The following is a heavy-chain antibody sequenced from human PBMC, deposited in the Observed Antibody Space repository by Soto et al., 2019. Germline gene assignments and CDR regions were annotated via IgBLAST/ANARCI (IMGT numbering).Heavy chain of an antibody. CDR3: ARGIGRGLWFGEPWYFDL. CDR1: GDSISRGYH. J-gene: IGHJ2*01. CDR2: IYHTGTT. V-gene: IGHV4-38-2*01. D-gene: IGHD3-10*01. Sequence: PSETLSLTCAVSGDSISRGYHWAWIRQPPTKGLEWIASIYHTGTTYYNPSLTSRVTISVDTSQNLFSLKLSSVTAADTAVYYCARGIGRGLWFGEPWYFDLWGRGTLVTVSS.